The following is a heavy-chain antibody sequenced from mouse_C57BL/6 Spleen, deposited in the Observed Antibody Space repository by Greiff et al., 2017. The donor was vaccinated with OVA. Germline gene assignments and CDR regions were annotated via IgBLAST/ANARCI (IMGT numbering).Heavy chain of an antibody. CDR3: ARGDYYYGSSYPAWFAY. D-gene: IGHD1-1*01. V-gene: IGHV1-59*01. CDR2: IDPSDSYT. Sequence: QVQLQQPGAELVRPGTSVKLSCKASGYTFTSYWMHWVKQRPGQGLEWIGVIDPSDSYTNYNQKFKGKATLTVDTSSSTAYMQLSSLTSEDSAVYYGARGDYYYGSSYPAWFAYWGQGTLVTVSA. CDR1: GYTFTSYW. J-gene: IGHJ3*01.